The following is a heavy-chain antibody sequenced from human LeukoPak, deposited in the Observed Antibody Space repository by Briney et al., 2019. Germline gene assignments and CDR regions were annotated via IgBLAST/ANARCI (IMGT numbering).Heavy chain of an antibody. D-gene: IGHD3-22*01. CDR1: GGSFSGYY. CDR2: INHSGST. V-gene: IGHV4-34*01. Sequence: PSETLSLTCAVYGGSFSGYYWSWIRQPPGKGLEWIGEINHSGSTNYNPSLKSRVTISVDTSKNQFSLKLSSVTAADTAVYYCARLYSPYDSSGYYLNYFDYWGQGTLVTVSS. J-gene: IGHJ4*02. CDR3: ARLYSPYDSSGYYLNYFDY.